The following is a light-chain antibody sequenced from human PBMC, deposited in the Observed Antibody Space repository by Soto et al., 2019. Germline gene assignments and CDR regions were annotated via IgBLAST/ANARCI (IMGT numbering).Light chain of an antibody. CDR2: LGS. V-gene: IGKV2-28*01. J-gene: IGKJ4*01. CDR1: QSLLHSNGYNY. CDR3: MQALQTPLN. Sequence: DIVMTQSPLSLRVTPGEPASISCRSSQSLLHSNGYNYLDWYLQKPGQSPQLLIYLGSNRASGVPDRFSGSGSGTDFTLKISRVEAQDVGVYYRMQALQTPLNFG.